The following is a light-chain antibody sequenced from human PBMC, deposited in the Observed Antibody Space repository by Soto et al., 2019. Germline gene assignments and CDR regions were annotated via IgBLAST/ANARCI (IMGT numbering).Light chain of an antibody. CDR3: QSYDSSFVL. V-gene: IGLV3-21*02. CDR1: NIGSKS. CDR2: DDR. Sequence: SYELTQPPSVSVAPGQTAKITCGENNIGSKSVHWYQQKPGQAPVLVVYDDRDRPSGIPERFSGSNSGNTATLTISRVEAGDEADYYCQSYDSSFVLFGGGTKVTVL. J-gene: IGLJ2*01.